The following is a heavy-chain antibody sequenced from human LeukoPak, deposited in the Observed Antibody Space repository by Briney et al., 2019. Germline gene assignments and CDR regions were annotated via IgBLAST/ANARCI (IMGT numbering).Heavy chain of an antibody. J-gene: IGHJ5*02. D-gene: IGHD2-15*01. CDR1: GGSISSSSYY. CDR3: ARGYCSGGSCWDP. CDR2: IYYSGST. V-gene: IGHV4-39*01. Sequence: SETLYLTCTVSGGSISSSSYYWGWIRQPPGKGLEWLGSIYYSGSTYYNPSLKSRVTISVDTSKNQFSLKLSSVTAADTAVYYCARGYCSGGSCWDPWGQGTLVTVSS.